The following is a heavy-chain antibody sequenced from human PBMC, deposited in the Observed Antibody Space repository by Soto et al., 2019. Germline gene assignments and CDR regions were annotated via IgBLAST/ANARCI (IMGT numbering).Heavy chain of an antibody. CDR1: GYSFTSYW. Sequence: GESLKISCKGFGYSFTSYWIGWVRQMPGKGLEWMGIIYPGDSDTRYSPSFQGQVTISADKSISTAYLQWSSLKASDTAMYYCARTGPYSSSSGVYYYYYYGMDAWGQGTTVTVSS. J-gene: IGHJ6*02. CDR2: IYPGDSDT. CDR3: ARTGPYSSSSGVYYYYYYGMDA. D-gene: IGHD6-6*01. V-gene: IGHV5-51*01.